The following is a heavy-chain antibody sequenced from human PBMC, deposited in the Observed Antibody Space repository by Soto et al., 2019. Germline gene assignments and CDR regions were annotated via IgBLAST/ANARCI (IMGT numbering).Heavy chain of an antibody. V-gene: IGHV3-48*02. Sequence: EVQLVESGGGLVQPGGSLRLSCAASGFTFSLYSMSWVRQAPGKGLEWVSYISRSSTGIHYADSVKGRFTISRDDATNSTHLQINSLRDGDTAVYYCARAVTWGLDVCGKGTTMSISS. CDR1: GFTFSLYS. CDR2: ISRSSTGI. J-gene: IGHJ6*04. D-gene: IGHD5-18*01. CDR3: ARAVTWGLDV.